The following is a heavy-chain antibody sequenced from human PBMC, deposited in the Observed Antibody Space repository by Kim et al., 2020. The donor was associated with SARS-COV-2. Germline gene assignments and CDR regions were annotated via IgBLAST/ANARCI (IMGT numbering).Heavy chain of an antibody. CDR3: TTAGKEFRNYYYYMDV. J-gene: IGHJ6*03. CDR1: GFIFSNAW. D-gene: IGHD2-21*01. Sequence: GGSLRLSCAASGFIFSNAWMSWVRQAPGKGLEWVGRIKSKTDGGTTDYAAPVKGRFTISRDDSKNTLYLQMNSLKTEDTAVYYCTTAGKEFRNYYYYMDVWGKGTTVTVSS. CDR2: IKSKTDGGTT. V-gene: IGHV3-15*01.